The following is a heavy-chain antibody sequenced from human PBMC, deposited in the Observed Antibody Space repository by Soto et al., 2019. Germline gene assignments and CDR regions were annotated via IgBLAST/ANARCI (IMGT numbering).Heavy chain of an antibody. V-gene: IGHV3-23*01. J-gene: IGHJ4*02. Sequence: LQSGGGLVQPGGSLRLSCAGSGFTYGAYAMSWVRQAPGKGLEWVSSISGSGGNTFYADSVKGRFTISRDNSKNTLYLQMNSLRAEDTALYYCAKAPPGRHIIVVTALDCWGQGTLVTVSA. D-gene: IGHD2-21*02. CDR2: ISGSGGNT. CDR1: GFTYGAYA. CDR3: AKAPPGRHIIVVTALDC.